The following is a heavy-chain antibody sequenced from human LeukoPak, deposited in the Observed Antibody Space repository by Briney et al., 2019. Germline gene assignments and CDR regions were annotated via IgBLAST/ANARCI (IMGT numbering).Heavy chain of an antibody. Sequence: GGSLRLSCAASGFPFSNYALSWVRQAPGKGLEWVAAISGGGVNTFYAESVKGRFTVSRDNSEKTLHLQMNSLRVDDTAVYYCAKEGRGYDFWGSYTFDVWGRGTMVTVSS. V-gene: IGHV3-23*01. J-gene: IGHJ3*01. D-gene: IGHD3-3*01. CDR3: AKEGRGYDFWGSYTFDV. CDR1: GFPFSNYA. CDR2: ISGGGVNT.